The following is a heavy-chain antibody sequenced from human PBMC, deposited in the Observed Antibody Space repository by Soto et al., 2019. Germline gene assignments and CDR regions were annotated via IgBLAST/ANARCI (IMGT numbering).Heavy chain of an antibody. V-gene: IGHV3-11*06. CDR1: GFTFSDYY. CDR3: ARATASAAAYFDY. CDR2: ISSSSSYT. D-gene: IGHD6-13*01. Sequence: GGSLRLSCAASGFTFSDYYMSWIRQAPGKGLEWVSYISSSSSYTNYADSVKGRFTISRDNAKNSLYLQMNSLRAEDTAVYYCARATASAAAYFDYWGQGALVTVSS. J-gene: IGHJ4*02.